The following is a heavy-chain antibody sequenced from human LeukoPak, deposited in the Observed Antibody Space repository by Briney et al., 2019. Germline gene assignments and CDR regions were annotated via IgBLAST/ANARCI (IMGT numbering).Heavy chain of an antibody. J-gene: IGHJ4*02. CDR2: ISNDGSKK. CDR3: AKDRYSYAFEYSDS. CDR1: GLTVSSNY. V-gene: IGHV3-30*18. Sequence: PGGSLRLSCAASGLTVSSNYMSWVRQAPGKGLDWVAVISNDGSKKYYADSVKGRFTISRDNSKNTLSLQVSSLRTEDTAVYYCAKDRYSYAFEYSDSWGQGTLVTVSS. D-gene: IGHD5-18*01.